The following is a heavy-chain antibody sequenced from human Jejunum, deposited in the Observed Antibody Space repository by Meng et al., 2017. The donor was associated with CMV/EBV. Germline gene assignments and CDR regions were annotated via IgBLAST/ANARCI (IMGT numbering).Heavy chain of an antibody. CDR1: GGAISSGDFC. D-gene: IGHD6-19*01. J-gene: IGHJ4*02. Sequence: QEQGPGLLRPSRTLPLPCTASGGAISSGDFCWSWIRQPPGKGLEWIGYIDNRGSTYYNPSLTSRVTVSMDTSKNQFSLKLTSVTAADTAVYYCARGYSSGWYYFHYWGQGTLVTVSS. CDR3: ARGYSSGWYYFHY. V-gene: IGHV4-30-4*01. CDR2: IDNRGST.